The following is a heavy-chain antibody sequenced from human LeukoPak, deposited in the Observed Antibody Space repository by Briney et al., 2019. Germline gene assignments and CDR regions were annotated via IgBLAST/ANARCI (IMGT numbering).Heavy chain of an antibody. CDR2: ISYIGSP. J-gene: IGHJ3*02. V-gene: IGHV4-39*07. D-gene: IGHD3-10*01. CDR1: GGSITSTSYY. CDR3: ARDRRYYYGSKSPDAFDI. Sequence: SDTLSLTCTVSGGSITSTSYYWAWIRQPPGKGLEWIGTISYIGSPYYNPSLKSRVTISLDASKNQFSLNLSSVTAADTAVYYCARDRRYYYGSKSPDAFDIWGQGTMVIVSS.